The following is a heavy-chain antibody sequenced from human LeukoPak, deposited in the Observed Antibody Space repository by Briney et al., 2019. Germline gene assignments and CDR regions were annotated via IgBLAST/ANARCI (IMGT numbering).Heavy chain of an antibody. CDR3: GRDKTSLVGPPLVVGMDV. D-gene: IGHD2-8*02. V-gene: IGHV1-69*06. Sequence: GSSVNASCTPSEGTFTRYAISRVPQAPGQRPEWLGGIHPFYGTANYEQTFQGSVTITADKSTTTAYMKLSSLRSGATAVYYGGRDKTSLVGPPLVVGMDVWGNGTTVTASS. CDR1: EGTFTRYA. CDR2: IHPFYGTA. J-gene: IGHJ6*04.